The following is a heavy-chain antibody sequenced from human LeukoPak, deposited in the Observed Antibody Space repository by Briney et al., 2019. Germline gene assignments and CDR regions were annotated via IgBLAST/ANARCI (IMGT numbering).Heavy chain of an antibody. D-gene: IGHD6-19*01. V-gene: IGHV3-23*01. CDR2: ISGSGNPT. J-gene: IGHJ4*02. CDR3: AKGTAGSGWGN. CDR1: GFTFSSYV. Sequence: GGSLRLSCAASGFTFSSYVMSWVRQAPGKGLGWVSFISGSGNPTSYADSVKGRFTISRDNSKNTLYLQMNSLRAEDTAVYYCAKGTAGSGWGNWGQGTLVTVSS.